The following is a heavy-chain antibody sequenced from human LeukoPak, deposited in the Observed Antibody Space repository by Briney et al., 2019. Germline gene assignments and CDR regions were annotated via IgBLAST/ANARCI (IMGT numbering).Heavy chain of an antibody. Sequence: ASVNVSCEASGYTFTRQDMHWVRQAPGQGLEWMGIINPSGGSTSYAEKFQGRVTMTRDTSTSTVYMELSSLRSEDTAVYYCAREGISQLVFPYHFYMDVWGKGTTVTVS. D-gene: IGHD6-6*01. V-gene: IGHV1-46*01. J-gene: IGHJ6*03. CDR1: GYTFTRQD. CDR3: AREGISQLVFPYHFYMDV. CDR2: INPSGGST.